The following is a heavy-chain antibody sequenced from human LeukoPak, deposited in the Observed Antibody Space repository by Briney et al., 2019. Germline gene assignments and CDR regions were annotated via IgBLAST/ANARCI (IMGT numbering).Heavy chain of an antibody. Sequence: SESLSLTCTVSGDSISSYYWSWIRQPAGKGLEWIGRMYVSGSTNYNPSLKSRVTMSVDTSKNQFSLKMTSVTAADTAFYYCARDMVRGVKAYLSWFDPWGQGILVTVST. J-gene: IGHJ5*02. CDR2: MYVSGST. CDR1: GDSISSYY. CDR3: ARDMVRGVKAYLSWFDP. V-gene: IGHV4-4*07. D-gene: IGHD3-10*01.